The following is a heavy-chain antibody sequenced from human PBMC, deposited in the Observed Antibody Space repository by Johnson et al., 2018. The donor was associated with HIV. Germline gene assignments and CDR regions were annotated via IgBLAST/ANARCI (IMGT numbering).Heavy chain of an antibody. Sequence: QVQLVESGGGLIQPGGSLRLSCAASGFTFSNYGIHWVRQAPGKGLEWVTFIQFDGSHKYSADFVKGRFTISRDTSKKSVFLQMNSLRPEDTAVYYCAKNGARGDAFDIWGQGTMVTVSS. CDR2: IQFDGSHK. J-gene: IGHJ3*02. CDR1: GFTFSNYG. V-gene: IGHV3-30*02. D-gene: IGHD2-8*01. CDR3: AKNGARGDAFDI.